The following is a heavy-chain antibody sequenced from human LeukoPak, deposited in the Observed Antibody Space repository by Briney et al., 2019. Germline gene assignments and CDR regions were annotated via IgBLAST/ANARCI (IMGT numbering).Heavy chain of an antibody. D-gene: IGHD1-26*01. CDR3: ARSGIVGATTLVDY. J-gene: IGHJ4*02. CDR1: GYTFTGYY. Sequence: ASVKVSCKASGYTFTGYYIHWVRQAPGQGLEWMGWINPNSGGTNYAQKFQGRVTMTRDTSISTAYMELSRLRSDDTAVYYCARSGIVGATTLVDYWGQGTLVTVSS. CDR2: INPNSGGT. V-gene: IGHV1-2*02.